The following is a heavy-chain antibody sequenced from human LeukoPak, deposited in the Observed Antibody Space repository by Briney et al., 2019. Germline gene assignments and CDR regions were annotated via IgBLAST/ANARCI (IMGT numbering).Heavy chain of an antibody. J-gene: IGHJ6*02. CDR2: ISYDGSNK. CDR3: ARGDYGDYNVHYYYYGMDV. Sequence: GGSLRLSCAASGFTFSSYAMHWARQAPGKGLEWVAVISYDGSNKYYADSVKGRFTISRDNSKNTLYLQMNSLRAEDTAVYYCARGDYGDYNVHYYYYGMDVWGQGTTVTISS. CDR1: GFTFSSYA. V-gene: IGHV3-30-3*01. D-gene: IGHD4-17*01.